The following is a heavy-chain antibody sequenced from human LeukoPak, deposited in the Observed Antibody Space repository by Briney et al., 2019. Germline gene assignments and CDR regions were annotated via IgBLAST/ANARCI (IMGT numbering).Heavy chain of an antibody. D-gene: IGHD3-3*01. J-gene: IGHJ6*03. CDR2: ISGSGGST. CDR1: GFTFSSYA. CDR3: ARGRLYYDFWSGYPAYYMDV. V-gene: IGHV3-23*01. Sequence: GGSLRLSCAASGFTFSSYAMSWVRQAPGKGLEWVSAISGSGGSTYYADSVKGRFTISRDNSKNTLYLQMNSLRAEDTAVYYCARGRLYYDFWSGYPAYYMDVWGKGTTVTVSS.